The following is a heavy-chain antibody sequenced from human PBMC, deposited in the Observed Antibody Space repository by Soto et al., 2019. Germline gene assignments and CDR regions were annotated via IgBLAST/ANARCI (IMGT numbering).Heavy chain of an antibody. CDR1: GGSIRSSSYY. Sequence: PSETLSLTCTVSGGSIRSSSYYWGWIRQPPGKGLEWIGSIYYSGSTYYNPSLKSRVTISVDTSKNQFSLKLNSVTAADTAVYYCARDLWGYCGTDCYPLDVWGQGTTVTVSS. CDR2: IYYSGST. CDR3: ARDLWGYCGTDCYPLDV. D-gene: IGHD2-21*02. J-gene: IGHJ6*02. V-gene: IGHV4-39*07.